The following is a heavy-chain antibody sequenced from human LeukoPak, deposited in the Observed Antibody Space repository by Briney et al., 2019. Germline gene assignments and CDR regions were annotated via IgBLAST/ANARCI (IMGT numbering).Heavy chain of an antibody. J-gene: IGHJ6*02. Sequence: ASVKVSCKASGYTFTSYGISWVRQAPGQGLGWMGWISAYNGNTNYAQKLQGRVTMATDTSTSTAYMELRSLRSDDTAVYYCARGGYCSSTSCPYYYYGMDVWGQGTTVTVSS. D-gene: IGHD2-2*01. CDR3: ARGGYCSSTSCPYYYYGMDV. V-gene: IGHV1-18*01. CDR1: GYTFTSYG. CDR2: ISAYNGNT.